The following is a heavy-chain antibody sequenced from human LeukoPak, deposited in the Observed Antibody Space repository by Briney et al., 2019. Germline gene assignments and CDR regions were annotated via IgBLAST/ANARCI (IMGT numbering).Heavy chain of an antibody. Sequence: SGGSLRLSWAASGFTFSDYYMSWIRQAPGKGLEWVSYISSSGSTIYYADSVKGRFTISRDNAKNSLYLQMNSLRAEDTAVYYCARVMLTFNYYYYGMDVWGQGTTVTVSS. J-gene: IGHJ6*02. D-gene: IGHD3-16*01. CDR2: ISSSGSTI. V-gene: IGHV3-11*01. CDR3: ARVMLTFNYYYYGMDV. CDR1: GFTFSDYY.